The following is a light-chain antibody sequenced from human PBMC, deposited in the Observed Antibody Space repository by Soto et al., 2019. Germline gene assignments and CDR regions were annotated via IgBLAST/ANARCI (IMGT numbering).Light chain of an antibody. V-gene: IGKV3-20*01. Sequence: EIVMTQSPATLSVSPGERATLSCRASQSVSNNLAWYQQRPGQAPSLLIYGASNRATGLPDRFSGSGSGTDFTLTISRLESEDFTVYYCQQYGSSPRTFGQGTKVDIK. CDR2: GAS. CDR1: QSVSNN. J-gene: IGKJ1*01. CDR3: QQYGSSPRT.